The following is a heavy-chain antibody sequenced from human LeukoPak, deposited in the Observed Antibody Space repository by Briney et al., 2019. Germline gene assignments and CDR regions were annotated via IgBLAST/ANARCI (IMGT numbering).Heavy chain of an antibody. CDR1: GGSISSYY. D-gene: IGHD6-13*01. Sequence: ETLSLTCTVSGGSISSYYWSWIRQPAGKGLEWIGRIYTSGSTNYNPSLKSRVTMSVDTSKNQFSLKLSSVTAADTAVYYCARELAAAGKNWFDPWGQGTLVTVSS. CDR2: IYTSGST. J-gene: IGHJ5*02. CDR3: ARELAAAGKNWFDP. V-gene: IGHV4-4*07.